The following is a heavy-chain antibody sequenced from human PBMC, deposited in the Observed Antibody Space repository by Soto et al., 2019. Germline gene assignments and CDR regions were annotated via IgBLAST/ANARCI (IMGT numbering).Heavy chain of an antibody. CDR1: GGSISSYY. CDR3: ARHLPSALRGDAFDI. J-gene: IGHJ3*02. CDR2: IYYSGST. D-gene: IGHD5-12*01. Sequence: SETLSLTCTVSGGSISSYYWSWIRQPPGKGLEWIGYIYYSGSTNYNPSLKSRVTISVDTSKNQFSLKLSSVTAADTAVYYCARHLPSALRGDAFDIWGQGTMVTVSS. V-gene: IGHV4-59*08.